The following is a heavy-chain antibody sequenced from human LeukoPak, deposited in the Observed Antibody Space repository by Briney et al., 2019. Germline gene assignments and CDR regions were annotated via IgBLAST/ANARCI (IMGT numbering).Heavy chain of an antibody. CDR3: AKDAYYSPISSYYYYGMDV. V-gene: IGHV3-43*01. CDR1: GFTFDDYT. Sequence: GRSLRLSCAASGFTFDDYTMHWVRQAPGKGLEWVSLISWDGGSTYYADSVKGRFTISRDNSKNSLYLQMNSLRTEDTALYCCAKDAYYSPISSYYYYGMDVWGQGTTVTVSS. CDR2: ISWDGGST. D-gene: IGHD2-15*01. J-gene: IGHJ6*02.